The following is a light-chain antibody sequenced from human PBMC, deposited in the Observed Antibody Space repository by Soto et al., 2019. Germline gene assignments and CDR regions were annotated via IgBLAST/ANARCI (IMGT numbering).Light chain of an antibody. CDR3: SSWDASLDGRV. CDR1: YSNIGSNF. J-gene: IGLJ3*02. V-gene: IGLV1-44*01. Sequence: QSVLTQPPSASATPGQTVTISCSGRYSNIGSNFVSWYQRLPGTAPKLLIYSINQRPSGVPDRFSGSKSGTSASLTISGLQSEDEADYFCSSWDASLDGRVFGGGTKVTVL. CDR2: SIN.